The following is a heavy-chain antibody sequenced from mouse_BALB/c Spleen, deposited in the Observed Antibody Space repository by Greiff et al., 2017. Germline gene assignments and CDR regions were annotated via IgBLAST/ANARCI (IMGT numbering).Heavy chain of an antibody. V-gene: IGHV1-9*01. J-gene: IGHJ4*01. D-gene: IGHD1-2*01. Sequence: QVQLQQSGAELMKPGASVKISCKATGYTFSSYWIEWVKQRPGHGLEWIGEILPGSGSTNYNEKFKGKATFTADTSSNTAYMQFNSLTSEDSAVYYCARDHYYGLYYYAMDYWGQGTSVTVSS. CDR2: ILPGSGST. CDR1: GYTFSSYW. CDR3: ARDHYYGLYYYAMDY.